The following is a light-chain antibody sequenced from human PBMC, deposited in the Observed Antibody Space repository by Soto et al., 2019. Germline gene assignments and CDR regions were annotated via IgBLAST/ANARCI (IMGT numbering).Light chain of an antibody. J-gene: IGKJ1*01. CDR1: QSVSSY. Sequence: EIVLTQSPATLSLSPGERATLSCRASQSVSSYLAWYQQKPGQAPRLLIYDASNRATGIPARINGSGSETAFPPTTSRLRPEDLAVYYCQQRSNWLWTFSQGTKVEIK. CDR3: QQRSNWLWT. CDR2: DAS. V-gene: IGKV3-11*01.